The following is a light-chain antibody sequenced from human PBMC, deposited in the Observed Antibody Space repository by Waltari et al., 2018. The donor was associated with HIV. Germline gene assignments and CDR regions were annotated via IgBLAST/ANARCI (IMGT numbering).Light chain of an antibody. Sequence: EIVMTQSPATLSVSPGERSTLSCRASQSVSSNLAWYQNKPGQAPRLLIYDASTRATGIPARFSGSGSGTEFTLTISSLQSEDFAVYYCQQYNSWPGTFGQGTKVEIK. CDR1: QSVSSN. V-gene: IGKV3-15*01. CDR3: QQYNSWPGT. J-gene: IGKJ1*01. CDR2: DAS.